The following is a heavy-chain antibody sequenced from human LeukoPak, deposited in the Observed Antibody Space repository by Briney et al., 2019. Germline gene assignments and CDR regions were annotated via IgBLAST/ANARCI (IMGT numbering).Heavy chain of an antibody. CDR2: ISSSGST. J-gene: IGHJ6*02. CDR3: ARQDYYYYGMDV. V-gene: IGHV4-59*08. Sequence: SETLSLTCTVSGGAISGYYWSWIRQTPGKGLEWIGYISSSGSTNNNPSLKGRVTISVDTSKNQFSLKLSSVTAADTAVYYCARQDYYYYGMDVWGQGITVTVSS. CDR1: GGAISGYY.